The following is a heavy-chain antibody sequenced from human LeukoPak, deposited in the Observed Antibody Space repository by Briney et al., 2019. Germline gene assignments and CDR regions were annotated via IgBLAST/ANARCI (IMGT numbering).Heavy chain of an antibody. CDR2: IIPIFGTA. CDR1: GYTFTGYY. Sequence: SVKVSCKASGYTFTGYYMHWVRQAPGQGLEWMGGIIPIFGTANYAQKFQGRVTITADESTSTAYMELSSLRSEDTAVYYCARGSDYMDVWGKGTTVTISS. J-gene: IGHJ6*03. V-gene: IGHV1-69*13. CDR3: ARGSDYMDV.